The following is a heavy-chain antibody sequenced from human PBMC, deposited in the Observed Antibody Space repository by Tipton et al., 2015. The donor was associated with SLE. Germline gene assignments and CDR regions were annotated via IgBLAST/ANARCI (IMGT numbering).Heavy chain of an antibody. V-gene: IGHV3-30*04. CDR2: ISYDGSNK. Sequence: SLRLSCAASGFTFSNYAMHWVRQAPGKGLEWVAVISYDGSNKFYADSVKGRFTISRDNGKNSLYLQMNSLRAEDTAVYYCATDYYDSSGYPTFFDYWGQGTPVTVSS. J-gene: IGHJ4*02. CDR3: ATDYYDSSGYPTFFDY. D-gene: IGHD3-22*01. CDR1: GFTFSNYA.